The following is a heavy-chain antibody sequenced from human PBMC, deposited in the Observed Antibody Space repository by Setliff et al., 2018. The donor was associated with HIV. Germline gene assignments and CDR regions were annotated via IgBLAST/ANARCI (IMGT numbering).Heavy chain of an antibody. V-gene: IGHV3-33*05. J-gene: IGHJ5*02. CDR1: GFTFSTYG. CDR2: IEHDGSNE. Sequence: GGSLRLSCAVSGFTFSTYGMHWVRQAPGKGLEWVTFIEHDGSNEYYAASVTGRFTISRDNAENSLYLQMNSLRAEDTAVYYCARDNGRYFDRGWFDPWGQGALVTVSS. D-gene: IGHD3-9*01. CDR3: ARDNGRYFDRGWFDP.